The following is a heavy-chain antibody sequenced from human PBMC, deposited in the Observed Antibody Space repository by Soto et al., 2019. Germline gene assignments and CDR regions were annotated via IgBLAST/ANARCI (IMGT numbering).Heavy chain of an antibody. J-gene: IGHJ4*02. V-gene: IGHV4-34*01. CDR3: VQHHYDRCGSPVGHFAA. CDR1: GGSFSGYS. D-gene: IGHD3-3*01. Sequence: SETLSLTCAVYGGSFSGYSWTWIRQPPGTGLEWIGEINHTGSTNYNPSLKSRVTISVDTSKNQFSLRLNFVTAADTAVYYCVQHHYDRCGSPVGHFAAWAQGNLVTVSS. CDR2: INHTGST.